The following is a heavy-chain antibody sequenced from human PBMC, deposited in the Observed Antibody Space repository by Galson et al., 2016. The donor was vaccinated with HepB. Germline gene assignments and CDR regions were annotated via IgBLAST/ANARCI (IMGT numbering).Heavy chain of an antibody. CDR2: IKSNSAGGTT. J-gene: IGHJ4*02. V-gene: IGHV3-15*07. CDR3: TTGFRYGDYDGGFDY. Sequence: SLRLSCAASGFTFSNAWMNWVRQAPGKGLEWVGRIKSNSAGGTTDYAAPVKGRFTISRDVSKNMRYLQMFSLHTEDTAVYYCTTGFRYGDYDGGFDYWGQGSLVTVFS. CDR1: GFTFSNAW. D-gene: IGHD4-17*01.